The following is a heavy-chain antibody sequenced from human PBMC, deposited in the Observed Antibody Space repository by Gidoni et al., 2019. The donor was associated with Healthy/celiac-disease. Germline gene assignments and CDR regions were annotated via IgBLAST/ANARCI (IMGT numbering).Heavy chain of an antibody. Sequence: EVQLVESGGGLVQPGVSLRLSCAASGFTFRSYEMNWVRQAPGKGLEWVSYISSSGSTIYYADSVKGRFTISRDNAKNSLYLQMNSLRAEDTAVYYCASFPSSGYFNWFDPWGQGTLVTVSS. D-gene: IGHD3-22*01. CDR2: ISSSGSTI. CDR3: ASFPSSGYFNWFDP. CDR1: GFTFRSYE. V-gene: IGHV3-48*03. J-gene: IGHJ5*02.